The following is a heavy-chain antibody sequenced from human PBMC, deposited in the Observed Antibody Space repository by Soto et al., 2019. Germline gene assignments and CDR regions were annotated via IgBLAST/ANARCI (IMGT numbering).Heavy chain of an antibody. CDR1: GFTFSSYG. Sequence: GGSLRLSCAASGFTFSSYGMHWVRQAPGKGLEWVAVIWYDGSNKYYADSVKGRFTISRDNSKNTLYLQMNSLRAEDTAVYYCAKGQTVTTKPYYYYYGMDVWGQGTTVTVSS. D-gene: IGHD4-17*01. V-gene: IGHV3-33*06. CDR3: AKGQTVTTKPYYYYYGMDV. CDR2: IWYDGSNK. J-gene: IGHJ6*02.